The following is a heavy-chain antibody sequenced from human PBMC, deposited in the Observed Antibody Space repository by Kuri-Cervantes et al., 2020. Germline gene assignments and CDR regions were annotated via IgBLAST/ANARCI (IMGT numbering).Heavy chain of an antibody. V-gene: IGHV4-34*01. J-gene: IGHJ6*03. Sequence: SETLSLTCAVYGGSFSGYYWSWIRQPPGKGLEWIGEINHSGSTNYNPSLKSRVTVSVDTSKNQFSLKIRSVTAADTAVYYCARVVPEEDRDLVTMFDYYYYMDVWGKGTTVTVSS. D-gene: IGHD5-18*01. CDR3: ARVVPEEDRDLVTMFDYYYYMDV. CDR2: INHSGST. CDR1: GGSFSGYY.